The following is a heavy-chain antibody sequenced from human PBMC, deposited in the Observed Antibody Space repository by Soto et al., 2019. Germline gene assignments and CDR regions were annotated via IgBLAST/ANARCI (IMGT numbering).Heavy chain of an antibody. CDR1: GDGVSSNSAA. D-gene: IGHD2-15*01. CDR2: TYYRSKWYN. V-gene: IGHV6-1*01. J-gene: IGHJ6*02. Sequence: PSQTLSLTCAISGDGVSSNSAAWNWIRQSPSRGLEWLGRTYYRSKWYNDYAVSVKSRITINPDTSKNQFSLQLNSVTPEDTAVYYCARDLGYCSGGSCYFGEPHYYYGMDVWGQGTTVTVSS. CDR3: ARDLGYCSGGSCYFGEPHYYYGMDV.